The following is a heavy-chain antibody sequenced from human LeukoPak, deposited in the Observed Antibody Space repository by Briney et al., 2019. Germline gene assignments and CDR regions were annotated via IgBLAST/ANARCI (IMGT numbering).Heavy chain of an antibody. Sequence: PSETLSLTCAVYGGSFSGYYWSWIRQPPGKGLEWIGEINHSGSTNYNPSLKSRVAISVDTSKNQFSLKLSSVTAADTAVYYCASGSSWYSFDYWGQGTLVTVSS. CDR1: GGSFSGYY. CDR3: ASGSSWYSFDY. D-gene: IGHD6-13*01. J-gene: IGHJ4*02. CDR2: INHSGST. V-gene: IGHV4-34*01.